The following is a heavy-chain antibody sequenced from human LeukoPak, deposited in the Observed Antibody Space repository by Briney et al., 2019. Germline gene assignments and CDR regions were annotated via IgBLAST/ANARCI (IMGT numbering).Heavy chain of an antibody. D-gene: IGHD1/OR15-1a*01. CDR3: ARFGGAEHSYYFDY. J-gene: IGHJ4*02. CDR1: GGSISSGGYY. V-gene: IGHV4-39*07. Sequence: SETLSLTCTVSGGSISSGGYYWSWIRQPPGKGLEWIGEINHSGSTNYNPSLKSRVTISVDTSKNQFSLKLSSVTAADTAVYYCARFGGAEHSYYFDYWGQGTLVTVSS. CDR2: INHSGST.